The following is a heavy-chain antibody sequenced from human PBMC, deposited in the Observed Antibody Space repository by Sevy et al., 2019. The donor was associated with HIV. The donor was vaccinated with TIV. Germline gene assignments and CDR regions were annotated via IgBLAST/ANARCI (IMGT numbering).Heavy chain of an antibody. D-gene: IGHD5-12*01. J-gene: IGHJ2*01. Sequence: GGSLRLSCAASGFTFSSYAMHWVRQAPGKGLEWVAVISYDGSNKYYADSVKGRFTISRDNSKNTLYLQMNSLRAEDTAVYYCARVEEGMATIVYWYFDLWCRGTLVTVSS. V-gene: IGHV3-30-3*01. CDR2: ISYDGSNK. CDR3: ARVEEGMATIVYWYFDL. CDR1: GFTFSSYA.